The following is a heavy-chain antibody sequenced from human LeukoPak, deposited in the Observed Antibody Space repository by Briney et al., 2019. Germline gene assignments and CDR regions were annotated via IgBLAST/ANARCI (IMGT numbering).Heavy chain of an antibody. J-gene: IGHJ4*02. CDR3: AAETSGYYGY. CDR2: IIPIFGTA. V-gene: IGHV1-69*06. D-gene: IGHD3-22*01. CDR1: GGTFSSYA. Sequence: GASVKVSCKASGGTFSSYAISWVRQAPGQGLEWMGGIIPIFGTANYAQKFQGRVTITADKSTSTAYMELSSLRSEDTAVYYCAAETSGYYGYWGQGTLVTVSS.